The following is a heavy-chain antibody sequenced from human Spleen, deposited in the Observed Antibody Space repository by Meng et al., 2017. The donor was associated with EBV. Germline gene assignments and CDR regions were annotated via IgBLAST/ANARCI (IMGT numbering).Heavy chain of an antibody. CDR2: FDPEDGEI. J-gene: IGHJ5*02. D-gene: IGHD3-22*01. Sequence: QGQLVQSGAEVKKPGASVKVSCKVSGDTLTDLSIHWVRQAFGKGLEWMGGFDPEDGEIVYAQNFQGRVTMTKDTSTDTAYMELNSLTSEDTAVYFCAIGDYHDITIYYGSWGQGTLVTVSS. CDR3: AIGDYHDITIYYGS. V-gene: IGHV1-24*01. CDR1: GDTLTDLS.